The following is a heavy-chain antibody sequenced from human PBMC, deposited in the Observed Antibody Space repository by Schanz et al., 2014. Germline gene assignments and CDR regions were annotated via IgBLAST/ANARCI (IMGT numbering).Heavy chain of an antibody. CDR2: IGNGGVTI. CDR1: GGSISSSTYW. D-gene: IGHD3-10*01. CDR3: ARIGGSVFDY. Sequence: QVQLQESGPGLVKPSETLSLTCTVSGGSISSSTYWWGWIRQPPGKGLEWVSYIGNGGVTIYYADSVKGRFTIARDNSKNALYLQMNSLRAEDTAVYYCARIGGSVFDYWAQGTLVTVSS. V-gene: IGHV3-11*01. J-gene: IGHJ4*02.